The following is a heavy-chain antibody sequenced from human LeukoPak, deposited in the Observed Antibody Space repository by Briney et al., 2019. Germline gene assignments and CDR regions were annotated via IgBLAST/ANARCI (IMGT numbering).Heavy chain of an antibody. J-gene: IGHJ5*02. V-gene: IGHV7-4-1*02. CDR2: INTNTWIA. CDR3: ARFNSLTEGWFDP. D-gene: IGHD3-9*01. CDR1: GYTLTDYA. Sequence: ASVKVSCKASGYTLTDYAMNWVRQTPGQGLEWMGYINTNTWIATYAQAFTGRFVFSLDISVNTVCLQINSLKAEDTAVYYCARFNSLTEGWFDPWGQGTLVTVSS.